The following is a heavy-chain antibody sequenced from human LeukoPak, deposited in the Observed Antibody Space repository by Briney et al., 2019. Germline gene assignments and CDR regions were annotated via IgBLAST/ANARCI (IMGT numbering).Heavy chain of an antibody. CDR3: ARGGSSGYPAWAFDI. CDR2: IYYSGRT. J-gene: IGHJ3*02. V-gene: IGHV4-59*01. CDR1: GVSIRSYY. D-gene: IGHD3-22*01. Sequence: LETLSLTCTVSGVSIRSYYWNWIRQPPGKELEWIGSIYYSGRTNYNPSLKSRVTMSVDTSKNQFSLNLYSVTAADTAVYYCARGGSSGYPAWAFDIWGQGTMVTVSS.